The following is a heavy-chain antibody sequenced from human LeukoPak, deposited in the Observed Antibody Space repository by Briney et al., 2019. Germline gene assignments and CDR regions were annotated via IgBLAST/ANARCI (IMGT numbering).Heavy chain of an antibody. D-gene: IGHD3-22*01. Sequence: SVKVSCKASGGTFSSYAISWVRQAPGQGLEWMGGIIPIFGTANYAQKFQGRVTITADESTSTAYMELSSLRSEDTAVYYCARAADYYDSSGYYGYWGQGTLVTVSS. CDR2: IIPIFGTA. V-gene: IGHV1-69*13. CDR3: ARAADYYDSSGYYGY. CDR1: GGTFSSYA. J-gene: IGHJ4*02.